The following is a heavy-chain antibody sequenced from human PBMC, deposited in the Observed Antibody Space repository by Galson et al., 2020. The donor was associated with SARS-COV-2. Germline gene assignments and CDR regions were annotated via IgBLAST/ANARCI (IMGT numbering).Heavy chain of an antibody. CDR3: ARLAGYSSGWFDYDYYGMDV. CDR1: GGSISSYY. J-gene: IGHJ6*02. Sequence: ETSETLSLTCTVSGGSISSYYWSWIRQPPGKGLEWIGYIYYSGSTNYNPSLKSRVTISVDTSKNQFSLKLSSVTAADTAVYYCARLAGYSSGWFDYDYYGMDVWGQGTTVTVSS. V-gene: IGHV4-59*08. D-gene: IGHD6-19*01. CDR2: IYYSGST.